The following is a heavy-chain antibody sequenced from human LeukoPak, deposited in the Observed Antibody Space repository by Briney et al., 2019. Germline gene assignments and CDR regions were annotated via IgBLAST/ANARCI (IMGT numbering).Heavy chain of an antibody. J-gene: IGHJ5*02. Sequence: PSETLSLTCAVYGGSFSGYYWSWIRQPPGKGLEWIGYIYYSGSTNYNPSLKSRVTISVDTSKNQFSLKLSSVTAADTAVYYCARLGAYYYGSGTGNWFDPWGQGTLVTVSS. D-gene: IGHD3-10*01. CDR2: IYYSGST. CDR1: GGSFSGYY. CDR3: ARLGAYYYGSGTGNWFDP. V-gene: IGHV4-59*01.